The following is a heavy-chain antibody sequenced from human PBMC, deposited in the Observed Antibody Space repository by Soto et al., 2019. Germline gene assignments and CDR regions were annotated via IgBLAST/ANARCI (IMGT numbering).Heavy chain of an antibody. J-gene: IGHJ5*02. CDR2: INHSGST. V-gene: IGHV4-34*01. CDR3: ASAGIYSAERYWFDP. D-gene: IGHD1-26*01. Sequence: SETLSLTCAVYGGSFSGYYWSWIRQPPGKGLEWIGEINHSGSTNYNPSLKSRVTISVDTSKNQFSLKLRSVTAADTAVYYCASAGIYSAERYWFDPWGQGTLVTVSS. CDR1: GGSFSGYY.